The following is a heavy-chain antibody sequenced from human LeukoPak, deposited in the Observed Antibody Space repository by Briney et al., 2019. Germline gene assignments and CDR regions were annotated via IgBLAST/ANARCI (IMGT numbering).Heavy chain of an antibody. CDR3: ARDPSIVVFDSSGWYFDY. CDR1: GGSISSGSYY. CDR2: IYTSGRT. D-gene: IGHD6-19*01. V-gene: IGHV4-61*02. J-gene: IGHJ4*02. Sequence: PSETLSLTCTVSGGSISSGSYYWSWIRQPAGKGLEWIGRIYTSGRTNYNPSLKSRVTISIDTSKNQFSLKLSSVTAADTAVYYCARDPSIVVFDSSGWYFDYWGQGTLVTVSS.